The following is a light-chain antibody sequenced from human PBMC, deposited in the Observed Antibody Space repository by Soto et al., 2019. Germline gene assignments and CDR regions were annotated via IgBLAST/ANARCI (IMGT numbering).Light chain of an antibody. Sequence: DIVMTQSPVTLSVSPGDRATLSCRASQSVGHNLAWFQQKPGQAHRLLIYGASAGATGIPDRFSGSGFVTEFTLTISSLQSEDLAVYYYQQYNNWPRTFGQGTKVEMK. CDR1: QSVGHN. J-gene: IGKJ1*01. V-gene: IGKV3-15*01. CDR2: GAS. CDR3: QQYNNWPRT.